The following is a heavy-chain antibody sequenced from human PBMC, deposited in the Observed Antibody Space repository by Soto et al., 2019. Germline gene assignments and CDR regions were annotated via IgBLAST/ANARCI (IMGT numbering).Heavy chain of an antibody. CDR2: IYSHGTT. J-gene: IGHJ5*02. V-gene: IGHV4-4*07. D-gene: IGHD3-10*01. CDR3: AREEDYYGSGSYYNKYNWFDP. Sequence: QVQLQESGPGLVKPSETLSLTCTVSGGSISSYYWSWIRQSAGKGLEWIGRIYSHGTTNYNPSLKSRVTVSVDTSKNQVSLKLTSVTAADTAVYYCAREEDYYGSGSYYNKYNWFDPWGQGTLVTVSS. CDR1: GGSISSYY.